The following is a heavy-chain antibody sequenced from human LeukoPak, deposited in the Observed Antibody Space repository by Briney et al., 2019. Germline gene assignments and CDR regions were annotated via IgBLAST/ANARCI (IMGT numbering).Heavy chain of an antibody. D-gene: IGHD3-22*01. CDR3: ARSVYDSSGYYPYYYYYYMDV. Sequence: GASVKVSCKASGGTFSSYAISWVRQAPGQGLEWMGGIIPILGTANYAQKFQGRVTITTVESTSTAYMGLSSLRSEDTAVYYCARSVYDSSGYYPYYYYYYMDVWGKGTTVTVSS. CDR2: IIPILGTA. CDR1: GGTFSSYA. V-gene: IGHV1-69*05. J-gene: IGHJ6*03.